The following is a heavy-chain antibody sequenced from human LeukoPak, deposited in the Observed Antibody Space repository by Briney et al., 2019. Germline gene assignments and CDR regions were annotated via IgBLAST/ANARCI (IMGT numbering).Heavy chain of an antibody. J-gene: IGHJ4*02. Sequence: GGSLRLSCAASGFTFSSYSMNWVRQAPGKGLEWVSYISSSSSTIYYADSVKGRFTISRDNAKNSLYLQMNSLRAEDTAVYYCARGGQAYSSSWYPSDYWGQGTLVTASS. V-gene: IGHV3-48*01. CDR2: ISSSSSTI. CDR1: GFTFSSYS. D-gene: IGHD6-13*01. CDR3: ARGGQAYSSSWYPSDY.